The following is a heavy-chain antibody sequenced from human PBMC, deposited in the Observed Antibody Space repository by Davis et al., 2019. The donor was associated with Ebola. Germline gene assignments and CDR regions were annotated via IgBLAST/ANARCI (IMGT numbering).Heavy chain of an antibody. CDR1: GFTFSSYA. V-gene: IGHV3-30-3*01. D-gene: IGHD2-2*01. Sequence: GESLKISCAASGFTFSSYAMSWVRQAPGKGLEWVAVISYDGSNKYYADSVKGRFTISRDNSKNTLYLQMNSLRAEDTAVYYCARDDIVVEWGGMDVWGQGTTVTVSS. J-gene: IGHJ6*02. CDR3: ARDDIVVEWGGMDV. CDR2: ISYDGSNK.